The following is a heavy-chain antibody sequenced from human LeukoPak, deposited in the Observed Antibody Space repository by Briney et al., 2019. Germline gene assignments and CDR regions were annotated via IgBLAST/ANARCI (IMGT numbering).Heavy chain of an antibody. CDR3: SVDGMATIEFDY. J-gene: IGHJ4*02. V-gene: IGHV1-2*02. CDR2: INPNSGGT. CDR1: GYTFTSYA. D-gene: IGHD5-24*01. Sequence: ASVKVSCKASGYTFTSYAMNWVRQAPGQGLEWMGWINPNSGGTNYAQKFQGRVTMTRDTSISTAYMELSRLRSDDTAVYYCSVDGMATIEFDYWGQGTLVTVSS.